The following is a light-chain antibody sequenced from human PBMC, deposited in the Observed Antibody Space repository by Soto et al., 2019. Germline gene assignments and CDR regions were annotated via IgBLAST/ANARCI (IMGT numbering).Light chain of an antibody. Sequence: EIVLTQSPGTLSLSPGERATLSCRASQSVSSNNLAWYQQRPGQAPRVVIYGASTRATGIPERFSGSGSGTDFTLTISRLEPEDFAVYYCQHFGSTPGTFGPGTKVDFK. V-gene: IGKV3-20*01. CDR1: QSVSSNN. J-gene: IGKJ3*01. CDR3: QHFGSTPGT. CDR2: GAS.